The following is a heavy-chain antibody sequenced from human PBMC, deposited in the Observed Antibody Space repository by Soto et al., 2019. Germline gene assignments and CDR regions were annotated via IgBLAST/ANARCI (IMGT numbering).Heavy chain of an antibody. Sequence: QVQLQESGPGLVKPSQTLSLTCTVSGGSISSGDYYWSWIRQHPGKGLEWIGYIYYSGSTYYNPSLKSRVTIPVDPSKNQFSLKLSSVTAAATAVYYCARWWSGSRQGFDPWGQGTLVTVSS. CDR3: ARWWSGSRQGFDP. V-gene: IGHV4-31*03. CDR1: GGSISSGDYY. J-gene: IGHJ5*02. D-gene: IGHD3-3*01. CDR2: IYYSGST.